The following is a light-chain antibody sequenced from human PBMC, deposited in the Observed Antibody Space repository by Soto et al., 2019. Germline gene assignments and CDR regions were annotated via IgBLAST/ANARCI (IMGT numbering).Light chain of an antibody. CDR1: QSISSY. CDR2: AAS. V-gene: IGKV1-39*01. CDR3: QQNYSTPWT. Sequence: DIQMTQSPSSLSASVGDRVTITCRASQSISSYLHWYQQKPGKAPNLLIYAASSLQSGVPSRFSGSRSGTDCTLTISSLQPEDFATYYCQQNYSTPWTFGQGTKVEIK. J-gene: IGKJ1*01.